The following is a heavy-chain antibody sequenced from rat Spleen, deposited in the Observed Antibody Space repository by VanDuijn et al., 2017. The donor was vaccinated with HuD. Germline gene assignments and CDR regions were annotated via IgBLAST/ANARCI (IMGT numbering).Heavy chain of an antibody. Sequence: EVQLQESGPGLVRPSQSLSLACSVTGYSITNTYRWNWIRKFPGNKLEWMGYINSAGTTNHNPSLKSRISITRDTSKNQFFLQVNSVNSEDTATYYCARSRYNNYVMDAWGQGVSVTVSA. J-gene: IGHJ4*01. V-gene: IGHV3-3*01. CDR1: GYSITNTYR. CDR2: INSAGTT. CDR3: ARSRYNNYVMDA. D-gene: IGHD1-10*01.